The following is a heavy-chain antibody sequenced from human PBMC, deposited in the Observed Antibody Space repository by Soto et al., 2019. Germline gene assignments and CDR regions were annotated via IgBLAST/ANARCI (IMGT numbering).Heavy chain of an antibody. V-gene: IGHV3-21*01. CDR3: ARAVEDYDFWSGTHPQPGGNYYMDV. CDR2: ISSSSSSYI. J-gene: IGHJ6*03. D-gene: IGHD3-3*01. Sequence: GGSLRLSCAASGFTFSSYSMNWVRQAPGKGLEWVSSISSSSSSYIYYADSVKGRFTISRDNAKNSLYLQMNSLRAEDTAVYYCARAVEDYDFWSGTHPQPGGNYYMDVWGKGTTVTVSS. CDR1: GFTFSSYS.